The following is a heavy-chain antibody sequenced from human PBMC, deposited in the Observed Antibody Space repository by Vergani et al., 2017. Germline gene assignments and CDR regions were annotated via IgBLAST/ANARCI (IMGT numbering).Heavy chain of an antibody. Sequence: QVQLVESGGGLVKPGGSLRLSCAASGFTFSDYYMSWIRQAPGKGLEWVSYISSGGSTIYYADSVKGRFTISRDNAKNSLYLQMNNLRTEDTAIYYCAKQYFVSGNYLFDYWGQGTLVTVSS. D-gene: IGHD3-10*01. CDR3: AKQYFVSGNYLFDY. J-gene: IGHJ4*02. V-gene: IGHV3-11*01. CDR2: ISSGGSTI. CDR1: GFTFSDYY.